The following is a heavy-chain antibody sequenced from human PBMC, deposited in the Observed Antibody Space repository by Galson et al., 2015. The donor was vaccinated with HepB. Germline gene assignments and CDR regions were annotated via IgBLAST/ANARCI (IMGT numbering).Heavy chain of an antibody. CDR3: ARALPYGDYDSIDY. CDR1: GFTFSSYG. CDR2: IWYDGSNK. J-gene: IGHJ4*02. D-gene: IGHD4-17*01. V-gene: IGHV3-33*01. Sequence: SLRLSCAASGFTFSSYGMHWVRQAPGKGLEWVAVIWYDGSNKYYADSVKGRFTISRDNSKNTLYLQMNSLRAEDTAVYYCARALPYGDYDSIDYWGQGTLVTVSS.